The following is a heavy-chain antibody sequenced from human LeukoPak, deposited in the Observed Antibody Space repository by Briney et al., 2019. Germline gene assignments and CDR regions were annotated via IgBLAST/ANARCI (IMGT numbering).Heavy chain of an antibody. J-gene: IGHJ4*02. CDR2: IYSGGST. CDR1: GFTFSDYY. V-gene: IGHV3-53*01. Sequence: GGSLSLSCAASGFTFSDYYMNWVPQAPGKGLEWVSVIYSGGSTYYADSGKGRFTISRDNSKNTLYLQMNSLRAEDTAVYYCARVVDDYGHLDYWGQGTLVTVSS. CDR3: ARVVDDYGHLDY. D-gene: IGHD4/OR15-4a*01.